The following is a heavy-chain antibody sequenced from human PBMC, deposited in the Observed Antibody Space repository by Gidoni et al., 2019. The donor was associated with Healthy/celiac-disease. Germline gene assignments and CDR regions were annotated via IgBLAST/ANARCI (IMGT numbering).Heavy chain of an antibody. V-gene: IGHV3-21*01. Sequence: EVQLVESGGGLVKPGGSLRLSCAASGFTFSSYSMNWVRQAPGKGLEWVSSISSSSSYIYYADSVKGRFTSSRDNAKNSLYLQMNSLRAEDTAVYYCARPAAGTGSGWFDPWGQGTLVTVSS. CDR2: ISSSSSYI. CDR1: GFTFSSYS. CDR3: ARPAAGTGSGWFDP. D-gene: IGHD6-13*01. J-gene: IGHJ5*02.